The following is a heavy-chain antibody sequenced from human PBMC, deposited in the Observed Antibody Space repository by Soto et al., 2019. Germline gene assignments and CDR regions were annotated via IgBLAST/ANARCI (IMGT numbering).Heavy chain of an antibody. Sequence: PGGSLRLSCAASGFTFSSYSMSWVRQAPGKGLEWVSSISSSSSSYRNYADSVKGRFTISRDNAKNSLYLHMNSLRAEDTAVYYCARDLFSSGEYYFDYWGQGTLVTVSS. CDR1: GFTFSSYS. CDR3: ARDLFSSGEYYFDY. J-gene: IGHJ4*02. V-gene: IGHV3-21*01. CDR2: ISSSSSSYR. D-gene: IGHD6-25*01.